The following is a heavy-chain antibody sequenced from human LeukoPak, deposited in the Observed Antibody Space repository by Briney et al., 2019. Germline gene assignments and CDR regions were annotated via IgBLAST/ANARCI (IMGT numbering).Heavy chain of an antibody. V-gene: IGHV1-69*02. CDR2: IIPILGIA. J-gene: IGHJ4*02. CDR3: ARGVKMATINPFDY. CDR1: GGTFSSYT. Sequence: SVKVSCKASGGTFSSYTISWVRQAPGQGLEWMGRIIPILGIANYAQKFQGRVTITADKSTSTAYMELSSPRSEDTAVYYCARGVKMATINPFDYWGQGTLVTVSS. D-gene: IGHD5-24*01.